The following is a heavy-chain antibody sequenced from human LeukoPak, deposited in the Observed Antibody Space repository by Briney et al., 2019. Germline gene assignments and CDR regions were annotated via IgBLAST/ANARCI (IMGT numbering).Heavy chain of an antibody. D-gene: IGHD3-22*01. J-gene: IGHJ4*02. CDR1: GYTFTSYG. CDR3: ARGDYYDSSGHFDY. CDR2: ISAYNGNT. V-gene: IGHV1-18*01. Sequence: ASVKVSCKASGYTFTSYGISWVRQAPGQGLEWMGWISAYNGNTNYAQKLQGRITMTTDTSTSTAYMELRSLRSDDTAVYYCARGDYYDSSGHFDYWGRGTLVTVSS.